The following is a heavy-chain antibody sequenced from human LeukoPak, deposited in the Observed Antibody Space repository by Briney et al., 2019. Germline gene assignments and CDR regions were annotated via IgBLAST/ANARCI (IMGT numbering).Heavy chain of an antibody. J-gene: IGHJ4*02. CDR2: GYYFGTS. CDR3: ARDHPTLRLTN. CDR1: GGSFTTIDYY. Sequence: SETLSLTCAVSGGSFTTIDYYWAWIRQPPGKGLEWIGSGYYFGTSSYNPSLQSRVTISLDTSKNQFFLKLTSVTAADTAVYYCARDHPTLRLTNWGQGALVTVSS. D-gene: IGHD2-21*02. V-gene: IGHV4-39*07.